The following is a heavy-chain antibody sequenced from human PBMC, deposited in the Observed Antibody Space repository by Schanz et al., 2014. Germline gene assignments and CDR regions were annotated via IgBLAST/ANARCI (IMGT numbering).Heavy chain of an antibody. V-gene: IGHV3-72*01. CDR2: ITNKPYNYNT. J-gene: IGHJ4*02. CDR3: VRLDVHDY. Sequence: EVQLVESGGGMVQPGGSLRLSCAASGFTFSDHYMDWVRQAPGKGLEWVGRITNKPYNYNTEYAASVKGRFTISRDDSRNSLYLQMSSLKTEDTAVYYCVRLDVHDYWGQGTLVTVSA. CDR1: GFTFSDHY. D-gene: IGHD3-16*01.